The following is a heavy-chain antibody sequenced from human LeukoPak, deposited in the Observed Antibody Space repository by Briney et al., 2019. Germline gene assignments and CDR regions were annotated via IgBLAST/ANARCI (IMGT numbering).Heavy chain of an antibody. CDR1: GLTFDDYA. CDR3: ARAFGDSSGYYPYYFDY. Sequence: GGSLRLSCTASGLTFDDYAMHWVRQAPGKGLEWVSVIYSGGSTYYADSVKGRFTISRDNSKNTLYLQMNSLRAEDTAVYYCARAFGDSSGYYPYYFDYWGQGTLVTVSS. D-gene: IGHD3-22*01. CDR2: IYSGGST. J-gene: IGHJ4*02. V-gene: IGHV3-53*01.